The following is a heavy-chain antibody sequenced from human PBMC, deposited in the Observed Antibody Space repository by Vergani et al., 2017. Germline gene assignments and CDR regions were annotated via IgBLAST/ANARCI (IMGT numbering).Heavy chain of an antibody. CDR2: IYYSGST. V-gene: IGHV4-39*01. J-gene: IGHJ4*02. CDR1: GGSISSSSYY. CDR3: ARQPSRYSSSWSPDY. D-gene: IGHD6-13*01. Sequence: QLQLQESGPGLVKPSETLSLTCTVSGGSISSSSYYWGWIRQPPGKGLEWIGSIYYSGSTYYNTSLKSRVTISVDTSKNQFSLKLSSVTAADTAVYYCARQPSRYSSSWSPDYWGQGTLVTVSS.